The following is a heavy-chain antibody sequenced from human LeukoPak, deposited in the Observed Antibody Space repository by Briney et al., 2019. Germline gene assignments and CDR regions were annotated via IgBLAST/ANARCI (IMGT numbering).Heavy chain of an antibody. D-gene: IGHD6-13*01. CDR3: ARQQLVHNCFDP. V-gene: IGHV1-18*01. CDR2: ISAYNGNT. Sequence: ASVKVSCKASGYTFTSYGISWVRQAPGQGLEWMGWISAYNGNTNYAQKLQGRVTMTTDTSTSTAYMELRSLRSDDTAVYYGARQQLVHNCFDPWGQGTLVTVSS. CDR1: GYTFTSYG. J-gene: IGHJ5*02.